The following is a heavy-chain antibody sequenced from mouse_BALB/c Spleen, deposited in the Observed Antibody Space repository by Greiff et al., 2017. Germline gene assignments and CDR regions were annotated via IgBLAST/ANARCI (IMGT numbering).Heavy chain of an antibody. V-gene: IGHV5-6*02. CDR3: ARHVGVRRDYFDD. CDR1: GFTFSSYG. D-gene: IGHD2-14*01. Sequence: DVMLVESGGDLVKPGGSLKLSCAASGFTFSSYGMSWVRQTPDKRLEWVATISSGGSYTYYPDSVKGRFTISRDNAKNTLYLQMSSLKSEDTAMYYCARHVGVRRDYFDDWGQGTTLTVSS. CDR2: ISSGGSYT. J-gene: IGHJ2*01.